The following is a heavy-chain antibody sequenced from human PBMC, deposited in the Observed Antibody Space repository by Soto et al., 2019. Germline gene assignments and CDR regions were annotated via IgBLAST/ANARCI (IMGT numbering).Heavy chain of an antibody. V-gene: IGHV3-23*01. CDR1: GFTFSSYA. CDR3: AKGYCSRTSCYGWFDP. CDR2: ISGSGGST. Sequence: GGSLRLSCAASGFTFSSYAMSWVRQAPGKGLEWVSAISGSGGSTYYADSVKGRFTISRDNSKNTLYLQMNSLRAEDTAVYYCAKGYCSRTSCYGWFDPWGQGTLVTVSS. D-gene: IGHD2-2*01. J-gene: IGHJ5*02.